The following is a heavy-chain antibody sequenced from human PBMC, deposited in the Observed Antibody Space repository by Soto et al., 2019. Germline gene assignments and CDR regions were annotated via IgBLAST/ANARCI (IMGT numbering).Heavy chain of an antibody. CDR3: AKGHDYGDYFDY. J-gene: IGHJ4*02. Sequence: QVQLVESGGGVVQPGRSLRLSCAASGFTFSRYGMHWVRQAPGKGLEWVAVISYDGSNKYYADSVRGRFTISRDKSKNTLYLQMNSLGAEYTAVYYCAKGHDYGDYFDYWGQGTLVTVSS. D-gene: IGHD4-17*01. CDR2: ISYDGSNK. CDR1: GFTFSRYG. V-gene: IGHV3-30*18.